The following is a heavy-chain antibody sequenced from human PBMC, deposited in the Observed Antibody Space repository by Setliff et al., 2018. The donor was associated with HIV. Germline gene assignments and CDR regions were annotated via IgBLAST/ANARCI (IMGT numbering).Heavy chain of an antibody. J-gene: IGHJ4*02. CDR1: GGSFSGYY. CDR2: INHSGST. CDR3: ARVRRGGYYGSGSSPFDY. D-gene: IGHD3-10*01. V-gene: IGHV4-34*01. Sequence: LSLTCAVYGGSFSGYYWSWIRQPPGKGLEWIGEINHSGSTNYNPSLKSRVTISVDTSKNQFSLKLSSVTAADTAVYYCARVRRGGYYGSGSSPFDYWGQGTLVTVS.